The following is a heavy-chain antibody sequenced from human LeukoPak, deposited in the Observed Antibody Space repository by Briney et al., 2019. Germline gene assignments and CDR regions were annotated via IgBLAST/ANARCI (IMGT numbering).Heavy chain of an antibody. Sequence: SETLSLTCAVYGGSFSGYYWSWIRQPPGKGLEWIGEINHSGSTNYNPSLKSRVTISVDTYKNQFSLKLSSVTAADTAVSYCARGQPQRIAAAARGWFDPWGQGTLVTVSS. J-gene: IGHJ5*02. V-gene: IGHV4-34*01. D-gene: IGHD6-13*01. CDR2: INHSGST. CDR1: GGSFSGYY. CDR3: ARGQPQRIAAAARGWFDP.